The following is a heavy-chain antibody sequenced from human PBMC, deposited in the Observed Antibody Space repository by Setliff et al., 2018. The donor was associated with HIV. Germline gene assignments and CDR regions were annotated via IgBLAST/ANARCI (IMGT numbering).Heavy chain of an antibody. CDR2: IKSDGSIT. J-gene: IGHJ5*02. Sequence: PGGSLRLSCATSGFSFRNFAMNWVRQAPGKGLVWVSRIKSDGSITNYADSVKGRFTISRDNSKNTLYLQMNSLRAEDTAVYYCAKADRGYGRNWFDPWGQGTLVTVSS. CDR3: AKADRGYGRNWFDP. D-gene: IGHD4-17*01. CDR1: GFSFRNFA. V-gene: IGHV3-23*01.